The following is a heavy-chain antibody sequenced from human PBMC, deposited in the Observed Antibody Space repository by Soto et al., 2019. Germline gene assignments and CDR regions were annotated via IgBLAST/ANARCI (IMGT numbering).Heavy chain of an antibody. D-gene: IGHD2-2*01. CDR2: IYPGDSDT. CDR1: GYSFTSYW. CDR3: ARRYCSSTSCPFDY. V-gene: IGHV5-51*01. Sequence: PGGSLKIACKGSGYSFTSYWIGWVRQMPGKGLEWMGIIYPGDSDTRYRPSFQGQVTISADKSISTAYLQWSSLKASDTAMYYCARRYCSSTSCPFDYWGQGTLVTVSS. J-gene: IGHJ4*02.